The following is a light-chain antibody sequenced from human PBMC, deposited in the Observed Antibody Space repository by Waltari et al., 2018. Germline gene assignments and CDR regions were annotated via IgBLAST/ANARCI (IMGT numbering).Light chain of an antibody. CDR2: WAS. Sequence: DIVMTQSPDSLAVSLGERAALNCKSRQRVLHSSNNKNYLAWFQQKPGQPPKLLIYWASTRESGIPDRFSGSGSGTDFTLTISSLQAEDVAVYYCQQYYSSPRTFGQGTKVEIK. CDR1: QRVLHSSNNKNY. V-gene: IGKV4-1*01. CDR3: QQYYSSPRT. J-gene: IGKJ1*01.